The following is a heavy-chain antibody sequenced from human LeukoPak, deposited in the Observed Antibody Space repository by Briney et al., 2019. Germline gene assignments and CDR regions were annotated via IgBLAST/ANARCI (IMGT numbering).Heavy chain of an antibody. D-gene: IGHD1-14*01. J-gene: IGHJ4*02. CDR3: ARGYGTSRNLYYFDY. CDR2: IIPILGIA. V-gene: IGHV1-69*04. Sequence: SVKVSCKASGGTFSSYAISWVRQAPGQGLEWMGRIIPILGIANYAQKFQGRVTITADKSTSTAYMELSSLRSEDTAVYYCARGYGTSRNLYYFDYWGQGTLVTVSS. CDR1: GGTFSSYA.